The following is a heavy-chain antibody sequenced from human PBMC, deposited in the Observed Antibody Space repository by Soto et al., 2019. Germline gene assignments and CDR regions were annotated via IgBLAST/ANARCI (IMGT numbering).Heavy chain of an antibody. D-gene: IGHD4-17*01. V-gene: IGHV4-61*01. Sequence: KASETLSLTCTVSGVSVNSGSFYWAWIRQPPGKGLEWIGFGSYSGTTNYKPSLKSRVTISVDTSRSQISLKVTSLTAADTAVYYCARGATVTQYDYWGQGTLVTVSS. CDR1: GVSVNSGSFY. CDR2: GSYSGTT. J-gene: IGHJ4*02. CDR3: ARGATVTQYDY.